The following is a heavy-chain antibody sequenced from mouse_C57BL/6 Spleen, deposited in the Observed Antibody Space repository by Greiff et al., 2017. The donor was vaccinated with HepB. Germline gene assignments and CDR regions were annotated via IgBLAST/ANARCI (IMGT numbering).Heavy chain of an antibody. Sequence: EVKLVESGGGLVKPGGSLKLSCAASGFTFSSYAMSWVRQTPEKRLEWVATISDGGSYTYYPDNVKGRFTISRDNAKNNLYLQMSHLKSEDTAMYYCARVDDYTGFAYWGQGTLVTVSA. D-gene: IGHD2-4*01. CDR2: ISDGGSYT. CDR1: GFTFSSYA. CDR3: ARVDDYTGFAY. V-gene: IGHV5-4*03. J-gene: IGHJ3*01.